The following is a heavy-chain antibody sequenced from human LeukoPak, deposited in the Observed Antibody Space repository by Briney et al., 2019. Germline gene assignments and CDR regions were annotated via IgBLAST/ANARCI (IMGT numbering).Heavy chain of an antibody. CDR1: GFAVNSQD. CDR2: ISGSGGST. CDR3: AKDHTPGRRMTTVSHFDY. Sequence: GESLRLSCAASGFAVNSQDMNWVRQAPGKGLEWVSAISGSGGSTYYADSVKGRFTISRDNSKNTLYLQMNSLRAEDTAVYYCAKDHTPGRRMTTVSHFDYWGQGTLVTVSS. D-gene: IGHD4-17*01. V-gene: IGHV3-23*01. J-gene: IGHJ4*02.